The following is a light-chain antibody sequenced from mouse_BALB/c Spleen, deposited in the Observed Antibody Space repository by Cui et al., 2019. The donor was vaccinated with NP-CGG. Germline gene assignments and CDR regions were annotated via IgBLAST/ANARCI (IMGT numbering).Light chain of an antibody. V-gene: IGLV1*01. CDR1: TGAVTTSNY. CDR3: ALWYSNHWV. Sequence: QAVVTQESTFTTSPGETVKLTCRSSTGAVTTSNYANWVQERPDHLFTGLIGGTNNRAPGVPARFSGSLIGDKAALTITGAQTEDDAIYFCALWYSNHWVFGGGTKLTVL. CDR2: GTN. J-gene: IGLJ1*01.